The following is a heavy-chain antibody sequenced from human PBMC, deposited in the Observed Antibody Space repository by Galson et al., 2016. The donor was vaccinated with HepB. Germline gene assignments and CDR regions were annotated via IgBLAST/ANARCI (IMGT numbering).Heavy chain of an antibody. D-gene: IGHD6-13*01. Sequence: SLRLSCAASGFTFDDYAMHWIRQAPGKGLEWVSGISWNSVNIVSADSVEGRFTISRDNAKNSLYLQMTSLRAEDTALYYCAKGKASYSSSWYFDYWGQGTLVTVSS. CDR1: GFTFDDYA. CDR3: AKGKASYSSSWYFDY. V-gene: IGHV3-9*01. CDR2: ISWNSVNI. J-gene: IGHJ4*02.